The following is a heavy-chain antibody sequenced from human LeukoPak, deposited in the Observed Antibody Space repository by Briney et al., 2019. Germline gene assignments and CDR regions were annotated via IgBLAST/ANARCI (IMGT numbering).Heavy chain of an antibody. V-gene: IGHV3-9*01. CDR1: GSTFDDYA. CDR2: ISWNSGSI. D-gene: IGHD3-10*01. J-gene: IGHJ4*02. CDR3: ARASYYYGSGSYVDY. Sequence: GRSLRLSCAASGSTFDDYAMHWVRQAPGKGLEWVSGISWNSGSIGYADSVKGRFTISRDNAKNSLYLQMNSLRAEDTAVYYCARASYYYGSGSYVDYWGQGTLVTVSS.